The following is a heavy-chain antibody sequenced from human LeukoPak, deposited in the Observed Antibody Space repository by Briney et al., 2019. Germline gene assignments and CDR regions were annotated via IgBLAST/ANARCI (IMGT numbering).Heavy chain of an antibody. Sequence: SETLSLTCTVSGGSISSSSYYWGWIRQPPGKGLEWIGSIYYSGSTYYNPSLKSRVTISVDTSKNQFSLKLSSVTAADTAVYYCASYYYGSGSYYAFDIWGQGTMVTVSS. CDR1: GGSISSSSYY. J-gene: IGHJ3*02. CDR3: ASYYYGSGSYYAFDI. D-gene: IGHD3-10*01. V-gene: IGHV4-39*01. CDR2: IYYSGST.